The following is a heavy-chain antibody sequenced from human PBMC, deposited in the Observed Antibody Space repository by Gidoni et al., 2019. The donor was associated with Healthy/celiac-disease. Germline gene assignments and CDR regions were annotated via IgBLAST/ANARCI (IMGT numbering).Heavy chain of an antibody. Sequence: EVQLVASGGGLVQPGGSLRLSCAASGFTFSSHRMSWVRQAPGKGLEWVANIKQDGSEKYYVDSVKCRFTISRDNAKNSLYLQMNSLRAEDTAVYYCARRRATQPSSYYYYYYMDVWGKGTTVTVSS. V-gene: IGHV3-7*03. CDR3: ARRRATQPSSYYYYYYMDV. J-gene: IGHJ6*03. CDR1: GFTFSSHR. CDR2: IKQDGSEK. D-gene: IGHD5-12*01.